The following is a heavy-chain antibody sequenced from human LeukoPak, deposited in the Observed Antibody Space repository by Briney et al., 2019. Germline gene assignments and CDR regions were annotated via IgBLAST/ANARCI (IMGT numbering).Heavy chain of an antibody. J-gene: IGHJ4*02. Sequence: GGSLRLSCAASGFSFSTYAMHWVRQGPGKGLEYISSISSNGGSTYYADSVKGRFTISGDNSKNTLFLQMGSLRAEDMAVYYCTRSNNIVGATYFDYWGQGTLVTVSS. D-gene: IGHD1-26*01. CDR1: GFSFSTYA. CDR2: ISSNGGST. CDR3: TRSNNIVGATYFDY. V-gene: IGHV3-64*02.